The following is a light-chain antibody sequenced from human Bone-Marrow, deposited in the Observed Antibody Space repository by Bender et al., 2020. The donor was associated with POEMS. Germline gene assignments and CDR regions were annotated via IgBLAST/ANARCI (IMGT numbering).Light chain of an antibody. J-gene: IGLJ1*01. CDR2: EDT. V-gene: IGLV2-11*01. CDR3: CSYAGIFHYI. Sequence: QSALTQPRSVSGSPGQSVTISCSGANTYVDGYHPVSWYQLHPGEAPKLIIYEDTNRPSGVSYRFSGSKSGNTASLTISGLQAEDEADYYCCSYAGIFHYIFGTGTKLTVL. CDR1: NTYVDGYHP.